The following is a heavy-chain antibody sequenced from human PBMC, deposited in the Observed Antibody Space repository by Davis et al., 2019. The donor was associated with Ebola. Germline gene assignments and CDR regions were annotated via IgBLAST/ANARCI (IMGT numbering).Heavy chain of an antibody. CDR1: GFIFGSYE. J-gene: IGHJ4*02. CDR2: ISDRGLTK. V-gene: IGHV3-48*03. Sequence: GGSLRLSCAASGFIFGSYEMIWVRQAPGKGLEWVSYISDRGLTKYYSDSVKGRFTISRENAENSLYLEMNSLRAEDTAIYYCAREADSGGFRFDYWGRGILVTVSS. D-gene: IGHD5-12*01. CDR3: AREADSGGFRFDY.